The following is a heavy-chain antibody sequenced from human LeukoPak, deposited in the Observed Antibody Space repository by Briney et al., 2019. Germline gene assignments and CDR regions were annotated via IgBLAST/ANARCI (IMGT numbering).Heavy chain of an antibody. CDR1: GFTFSSYA. V-gene: IGHV3-23*01. Sequence: PGGSLRLSCAASGFTFSSYAMSWVRQAPGKGLEWVSAIGGSGGSTYYADSVKGRFTISRDNSKNTLYLQMNSLRAEDTAVYYCAKIYYDFWSGYQDYWGQGTLVTVSS. J-gene: IGHJ4*02. CDR2: IGGSGGST. D-gene: IGHD3-3*01. CDR3: AKIYYDFWSGYQDY.